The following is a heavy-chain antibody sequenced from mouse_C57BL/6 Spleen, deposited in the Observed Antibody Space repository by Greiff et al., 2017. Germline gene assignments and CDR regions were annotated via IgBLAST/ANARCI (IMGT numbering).Heavy chain of an antibody. V-gene: IGHV1-15*01. CDR3: TRGSSYPDY. J-gene: IGHJ2*01. Sequence: QVQLQQSGAELVRPGASVTLSCKASGYTFTDYELHWVKQTPVHGLEWIGAIDPETGGTAYNQKFKGKAILTADKSSSTAYMELRSLTSEDSAVYYCTRGSSYPDYWGQGTTLTVSS. CDR2: IDPETGGT. CDR1: GYTFTDYE. D-gene: IGHD1-1*01.